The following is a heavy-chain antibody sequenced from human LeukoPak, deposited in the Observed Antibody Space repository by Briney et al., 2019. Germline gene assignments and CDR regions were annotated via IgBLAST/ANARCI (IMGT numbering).Heavy chain of an antibody. CDR3: ARDSSASSSWHVFDY. CDR2: ISAYNGNT. V-gene: IGHV1-18*04. J-gene: IGHJ4*02. D-gene: IGHD6-13*01. Sequence: ASVKVSCKASGYTFTSYGISWVRQAPGQGLEWMGWISAYNGNTNYAQKLQGRVTMTTDTSTSTAYMELRSLRSDDTAVYYCARDSSASSSWHVFDYWGQGTLVTVFS. CDR1: GYTFTSYG.